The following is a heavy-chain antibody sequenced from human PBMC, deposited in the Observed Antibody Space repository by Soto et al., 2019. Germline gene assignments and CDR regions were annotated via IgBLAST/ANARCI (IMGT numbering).Heavy chain of an antibody. V-gene: IGHV3-21*01. Sequence: EVQLVESGGGLVKPGGSLRLSCATSGFTFNSYNMNWVRQAPGKGLEWVASISSSSTYIFHADSVKGRFTISRDNARNSLYLQMTNLDDEDTAVYYCARDSIPMAAIDYWGQGTLVTVSS. D-gene: IGHD2-2*02. CDR3: ARDSIPMAAIDY. J-gene: IGHJ4*02. CDR2: ISSSSTYI. CDR1: GFTFNSYN.